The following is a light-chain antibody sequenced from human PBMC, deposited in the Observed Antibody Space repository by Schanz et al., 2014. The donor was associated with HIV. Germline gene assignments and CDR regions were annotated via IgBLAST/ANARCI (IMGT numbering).Light chain of an antibody. CDR3: QQYNSWPRT. Sequence: EIVLTQSPVTLSLSPGERATLSCRASQSVSTYLAWYQQKPGQVPSLLIYGASTRATDIPARFSGSGSGTEFTLTISSLQSEDFALYYCQQYNSWPRTFGQGTKVEIK. CDR1: QSVSTY. J-gene: IGKJ1*01. CDR2: GAS. V-gene: IGKV3-15*01.